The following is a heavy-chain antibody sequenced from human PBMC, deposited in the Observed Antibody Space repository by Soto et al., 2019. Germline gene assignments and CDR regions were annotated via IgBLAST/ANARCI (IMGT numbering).Heavy chain of an antibody. CDR1: GFTFSDYY. CDR3: AHGSGSPLY. CDR2: ISSSSSYT. Sequence: QVQLVESGGGVVQPGRSLRLSCAASGFTFSDYYMSWIRQAPGKGLEWVSYISSSSSYTNYADSVKGRFTISRDNAKNSRYLQMNSLRAEDTAVYYCAHGSGSPLYWGQGTLVTVSS. V-gene: IGHV3-11*06. D-gene: IGHD3-10*01. J-gene: IGHJ4*02.